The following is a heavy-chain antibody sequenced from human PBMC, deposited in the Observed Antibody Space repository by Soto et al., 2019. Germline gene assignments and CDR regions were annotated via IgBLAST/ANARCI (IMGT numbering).Heavy chain of an antibody. CDR2: IYYSGST. Sequence: PSETLSLTCTVSGGSISSGGYYWSWIRQHPGKGLEWIGYIYYSGSTYYNPSLKSRVTISVDTSKNQFSLKLSSVTAADTAVYYCARDSQTALSDLYAFDIWGQGTMVTVSS. J-gene: IGHJ3*02. CDR3: ARDSQTALSDLYAFDI. CDR1: GGSISSGGYY. D-gene: IGHD2-21*02. V-gene: IGHV4-31*03.